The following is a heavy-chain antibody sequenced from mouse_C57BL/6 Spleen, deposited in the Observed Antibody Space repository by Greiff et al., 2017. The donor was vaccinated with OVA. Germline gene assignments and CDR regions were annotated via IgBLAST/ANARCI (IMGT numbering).Heavy chain of an antibody. CDR2: IYPSDSET. CDR3: ARRSGDGYWDY. V-gene: IGHV1-61*01. D-gene: IGHD2-3*01. J-gene: IGHJ2*01. CDR1: GYTFTSYW. Sequence: QVQLQQPGAELVRPGSSVKLSCKASGYTFTSYWMDWVKQRPGQGLEWIGNIYPSDSETHYNQKFKDKATLTVDKSSSTAYMQLSSLTSEDSAVYYCARRSGDGYWDYWGQSTTLTVSS.